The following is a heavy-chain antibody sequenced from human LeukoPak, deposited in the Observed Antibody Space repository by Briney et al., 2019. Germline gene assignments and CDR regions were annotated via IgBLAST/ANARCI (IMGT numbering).Heavy chain of an antibody. J-gene: IGHJ4*02. CDR2: ISAGGGST. D-gene: IGHD3-22*01. V-gene: IGHV3-23*01. CDR1: GFTFSSYA. Sequence: GGSLRLSCAVSGFTFSSYAMSWVRQAPGKGLEWVSAISAGGGSTYYADSVKGRFTISRDNSKNTLYLQMNSLRAEDTAVYYCAKASYYYDSSGYYYYFDYWGQGTLVTVSS. CDR3: AKASYYYDSSGYYYYFDY.